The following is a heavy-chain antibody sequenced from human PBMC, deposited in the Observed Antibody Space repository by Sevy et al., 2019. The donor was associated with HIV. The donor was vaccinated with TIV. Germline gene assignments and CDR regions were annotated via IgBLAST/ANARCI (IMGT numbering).Heavy chain of an antibody. J-gene: IGHJ6*02. Sequence: GGSLRLSCAASGFTFSSYNMNGVRQAPWKGLEWVSSISSSSSYIYYADSVKGRFTISRDNAKDSLYLQMNTLRAEDTAVYYCARVVAYCSGGSCFAGYYYGMDVWGQGTTVTVSS. V-gene: IGHV3-21*01. CDR2: ISSSSSYI. CDR3: ARVVAYCSGGSCFAGYYYGMDV. D-gene: IGHD2-15*01. CDR1: GFTFSSYN.